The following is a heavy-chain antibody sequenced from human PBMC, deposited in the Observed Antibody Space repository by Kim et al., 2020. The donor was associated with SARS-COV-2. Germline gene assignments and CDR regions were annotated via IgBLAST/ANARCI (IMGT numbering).Heavy chain of an antibody. CDR2: IWYDGSNK. V-gene: IGHV3-33*01. D-gene: IGHD4-4*01. CDR1: GFTFSSYG. J-gene: IGHJ6*04. CDR3: ARDLAAPVYYYGIDV. Sequence: GGSLRLSCAASGFTFSSYGMHWVRQAPGKGLEWVAVIWYDGSNKYYADSVKGRFTISRDNSKNTLYLQMNSLTAEDTAVYYCARDLAAPVYYYGIDVWGEGSTVTVSS.